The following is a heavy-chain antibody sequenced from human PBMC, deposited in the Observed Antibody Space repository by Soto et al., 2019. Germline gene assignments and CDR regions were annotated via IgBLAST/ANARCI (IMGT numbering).Heavy chain of an antibody. V-gene: IGHV1-18*01. J-gene: IGHJ5*02. CDR3: ARDPHEFWSAFFFDP. CDR2: SSAYNAET. Sequence: QVQLVQSGVEVKKHGASVKVSCKASGYPFATYGINWVRRAPGQRLEWMGWSSAYNAETNDAQNFPDRVTISTDTSTNTASMELKSLRSDDTAVYYCARDPHEFWSAFFFDPWGQGTLVTVSS. D-gene: IGHD3-3*01. CDR1: GYPFATYG.